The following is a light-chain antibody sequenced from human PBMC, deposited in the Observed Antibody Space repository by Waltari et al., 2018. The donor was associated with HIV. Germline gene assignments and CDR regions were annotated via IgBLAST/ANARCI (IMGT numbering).Light chain of an antibody. V-gene: IGKV3-20*01. CDR1: QSVGSTY. J-gene: IGKJ1*01. Sequence: EIVLTQSPGTLSLSPGERATLSCRASQSVGSTYLVWYQQKPGQAPRLLIYAASSRATGIPDRFSGSGSGTDFTLTISRLEPEDFAVYYCHHYGTSPPWMFGQGTKVEIK. CDR2: AAS. CDR3: HHYGTSPPWM.